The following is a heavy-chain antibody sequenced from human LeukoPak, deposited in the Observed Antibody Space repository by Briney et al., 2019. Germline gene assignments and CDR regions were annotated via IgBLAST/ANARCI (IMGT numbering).Heavy chain of an antibody. V-gene: IGHV3-33*01. D-gene: IGHD6-13*01. CDR3: ARDLGSSSWYYFDY. J-gene: IGHJ4*02. CDR1: GFTFSSYG. CDR2: IWYDGSNK. Sequence: GRSLRLSCAGSGFTFSSYGMHWVRQAPGKGLEWVAVIWYDGSNKYYADSVKGRFTISRDNSKNTLYLQMNSLRAEDTAVYYCARDLGSSSWYYFDYWGQGTLVTVSS.